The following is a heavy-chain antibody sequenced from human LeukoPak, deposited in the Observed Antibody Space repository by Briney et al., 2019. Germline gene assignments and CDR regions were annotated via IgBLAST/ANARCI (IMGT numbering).Heavy chain of an antibody. V-gene: IGHV3-7*01. CDR2: IKQDGSEK. Sequence: GGPLRLSCAASGFTFISYWLSWVRQAPGKGLEWVANIKQDGSEKYYVDSVKGRFTISRDNAKNSLYLQMNSLRAEDTAVYYCARVLTMIVGDAFDILGQGTMVTVSS. CDR1: GFTFISYW. J-gene: IGHJ3*02. D-gene: IGHD3-22*01. CDR3: ARVLTMIVGDAFDI.